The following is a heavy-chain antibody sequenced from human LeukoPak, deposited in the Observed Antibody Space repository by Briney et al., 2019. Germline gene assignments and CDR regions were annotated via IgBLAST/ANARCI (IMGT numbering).Heavy chain of an antibody. CDR3: ARGIMGGLAFDY. CDR2: IYSGGST. J-gene: IGHJ4*02. Sequence: VGSLRLSCAASGFTVSSKYMSWVRQAPGKGLEWVSVIYSGGSTYYADSVKGRFTISRDNSKNTLYLQMNSLRAEDTAVYDCARGIMGGLAFDYWGQGTLVTVSS. V-gene: IGHV3-53*01. D-gene: IGHD1-26*01. CDR1: GFTVSSKY.